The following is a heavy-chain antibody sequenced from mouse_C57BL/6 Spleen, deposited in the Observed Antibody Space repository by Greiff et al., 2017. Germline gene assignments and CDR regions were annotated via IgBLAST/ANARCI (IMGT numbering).Heavy chain of an antibody. V-gene: IGHV1-82*01. D-gene: IGHD2-4*01. CDR1: GYAFSSSW. Sequence: QVQLQQSGPELVKPGASVTISCTASGYAFSSSWMNWVKQRPGKGLEWIGRIYPGDGDTNYYEKFKGKATLTADNSSSTAYMQFSSLTSEDSAIYYCARKDDYDDPLDYWGQGTTLTVSS. CDR2: IYPGDGDT. CDR3: ARKDDYDDPLDY. J-gene: IGHJ2*01.